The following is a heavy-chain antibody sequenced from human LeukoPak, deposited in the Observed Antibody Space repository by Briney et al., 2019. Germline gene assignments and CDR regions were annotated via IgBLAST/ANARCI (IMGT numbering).Heavy chain of an antibody. J-gene: IGHJ4*02. Sequence: GGSLRLSCAAFGFTFSSYGMHWVRQAPGKGLEWVAFIRYDGSNKYSADSMKGRFTISRDNSKNTLYLQMNSLRAEDTAVYYCARAPSFNKFDIVVVPAAMNWGQGTLVTVSS. V-gene: IGHV3-30*02. CDR1: GFTFSSYG. CDR2: IRYDGSNK. D-gene: IGHD2-2*01. CDR3: ARAPSFNKFDIVVVPAAMN.